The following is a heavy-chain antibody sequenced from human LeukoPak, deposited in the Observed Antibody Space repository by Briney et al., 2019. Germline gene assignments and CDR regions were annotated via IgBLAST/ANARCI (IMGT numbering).Heavy chain of an antibody. CDR1: GFIVSSNY. D-gene: IGHD3-10*01. CDR2: ISSSDSTI. J-gene: IGHJ4*02. Sequence: PGGSLRLSCAASGFIVSSNYMSWVRQAPGKGLEWVSYISSSDSTIYYADSVKGRFTISRDSAKNSLYLQMNSLRDEDTAVYFCARGRSAWFDCWGQGTLVTVSS. CDR3: ARGRSAWFDC. V-gene: IGHV3-48*02.